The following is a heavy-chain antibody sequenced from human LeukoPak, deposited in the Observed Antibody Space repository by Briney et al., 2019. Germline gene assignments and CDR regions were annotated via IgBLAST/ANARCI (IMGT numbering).Heavy chain of an antibody. CDR2: INGDGGST. D-gene: IGHD2-2*01. Sequence: GGSLRLSCVASGFNYADKTMHWVRQAPGKGLEWVALINGDGGSTYFADSVKGRFTISRDNSENALFMQMNCLRTDDSALYYCAKGHGEQNHQLLDTWGQGTLVTVSS. CDR1: GFNYADKT. V-gene: IGHV3-43*01. CDR3: AKGHGEQNHQLLDT. J-gene: IGHJ5*02.